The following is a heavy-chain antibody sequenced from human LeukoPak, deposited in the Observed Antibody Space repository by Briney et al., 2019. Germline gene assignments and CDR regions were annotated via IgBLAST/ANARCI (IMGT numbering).Heavy chain of an antibody. CDR2: TYTGGSA. Sequence: SETLSLTCTVSGGSISSHYWNWIRQPAGKGLEYIGRTYTGGSANYNPSLKSRVTMSVDTPKNQFSLKLSSVTAADTAVYYCVGGTYYGGDYWGQGTLVTVSS. CDR1: GGSISSHY. J-gene: IGHJ4*02. V-gene: IGHV4-4*07. D-gene: IGHD1-26*01. CDR3: VGGTYYGGDY.